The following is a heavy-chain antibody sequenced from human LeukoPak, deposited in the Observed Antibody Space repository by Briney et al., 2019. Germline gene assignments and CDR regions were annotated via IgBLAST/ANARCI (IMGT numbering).Heavy chain of an antibody. CDR1: RFTFGDYA. J-gene: IGHJ4*02. V-gene: IGHV3-49*03. Sequence: GGSLRLSCTASRFTFGDYAISWFRQAPGKGLEWVGFIRSKAYGGTTEYAASVKGRFTISRDDSKSIAYLQMNSLKTEDTAVYYCTTVRDGSAFDYWGQGTLVTVSS. D-gene: IGHD6-25*01. CDR3: TTVRDGSAFDY. CDR2: IRSKAYGGTT.